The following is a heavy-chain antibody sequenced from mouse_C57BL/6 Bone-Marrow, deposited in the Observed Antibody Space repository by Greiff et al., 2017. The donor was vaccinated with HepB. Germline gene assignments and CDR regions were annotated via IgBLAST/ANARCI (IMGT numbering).Heavy chain of an antibody. CDR3: ARSRYFDY. CDR2: IWPGGGT. V-gene: IGHV2-9-1*01. Sequence: QVQLKESGPGLVAPSQSLSITCTVSGFSLTSYAISWVRQPPGKGLEWLGVIWPGGGTNYNTALKSRQSISKDNSKSQVFLKMNSLQTDDTARYYCARSRYFDYWGQGTTLTVSS. J-gene: IGHJ2*01. CDR1: GFSLTSYA.